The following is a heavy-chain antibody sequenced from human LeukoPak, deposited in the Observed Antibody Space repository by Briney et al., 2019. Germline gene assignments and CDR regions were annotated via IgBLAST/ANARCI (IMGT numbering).Heavy chain of an antibody. CDR3: AGRNLGYCSSTSCYNNWFDP. CDR1: GFTFSSYW. J-gene: IGHJ5*02. V-gene: IGHV3-7*01. D-gene: IGHD2-2*01. Sequence: GGSLRLSCAASGFTFSSYWMSWVRQAPRKGLEWVANIKQDGSEKYYVDSVKGRFTISRDNAKNSLYLQMNSLRAEDTAVYYCAGRNLGYCSSTSCYNNWFDPWGQGTLVTVSS. CDR2: IKQDGSEK.